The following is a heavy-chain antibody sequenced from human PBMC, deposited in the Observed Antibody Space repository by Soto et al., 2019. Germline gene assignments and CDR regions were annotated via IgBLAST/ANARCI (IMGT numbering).Heavy chain of an antibody. V-gene: IGHV4-34*01. D-gene: IGHD3-10*01. CDR1: GGSFIGYY. CDR2: INHSGST. CDR3: ARERSGFDRAYYYYYYYMDV. J-gene: IGHJ6*03. Sequence: SETLSLTCAVYGGSFIGYYWSWILQPPWKGLEWIGEINHSGSTNYNPSLKSRVTISVDTSKNQFSLKLSSVTAADTAVYYCARERSGFDRAYYYYYYYMDVWGKGTTVTVSS.